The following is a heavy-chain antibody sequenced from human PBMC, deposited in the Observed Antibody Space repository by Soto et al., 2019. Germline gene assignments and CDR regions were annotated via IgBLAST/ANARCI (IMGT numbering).Heavy chain of an antibody. CDR3: ASQVVTDHTYYYYRMDV. Sequence: ASVKVSCKASGGTFSSYGISWVLQAPGQGLEWMGGIIPIFGTANYAQKFQGRVTIIADESTSTAYMELSSLRSEDTAVYYCASQVVTDHTYYYYRMDVWGQGNTVTVPS. CDR1: GGTFSSYG. D-gene: IGHD2-21*02. V-gene: IGHV1-69*13. J-gene: IGHJ6*02. CDR2: IIPIFGTA.